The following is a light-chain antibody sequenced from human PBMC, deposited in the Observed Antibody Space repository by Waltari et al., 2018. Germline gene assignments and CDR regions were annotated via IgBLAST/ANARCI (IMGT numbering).Light chain of an antibody. J-gene: IGLJ2*01. CDR3: AAWDDSLSGPV. CDR1: SSNIGTNI. CDR2: GNE. Sequence: QSVLTQPPSASGTPGQRVTISCSGSSSNIGTNIVNWYQQLPETAPTLLIYGNEQRPSGVPALFSGSKSGTSASLAISGLQSGDEADYYCAAWDDSLSGPVFGGGTKLTVL. V-gene: IGLV1-44*01.